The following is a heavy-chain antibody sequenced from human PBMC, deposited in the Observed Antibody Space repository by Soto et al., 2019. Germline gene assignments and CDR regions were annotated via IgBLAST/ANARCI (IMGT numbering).Heavy chain of an antibody. Sequence: QVHLVESGGGLVKPGGSLRLSCTVSGFAFRHNYLPWIRQAPGKGLEWLSYISTSGSPAYYADSVKGRFTISTDNAKKSLYLQMDSLRAEATGVYYCATGGIYYEAWGQGTLVTVSS. D-gene: IGHD1-26*01. J-gene: IGHJ5*02. V-gene: IGHV3-11*01. CDR1: GFAFRHNY. CDR3: ATGGIYYEA. CDR2: ISTSGSPA.